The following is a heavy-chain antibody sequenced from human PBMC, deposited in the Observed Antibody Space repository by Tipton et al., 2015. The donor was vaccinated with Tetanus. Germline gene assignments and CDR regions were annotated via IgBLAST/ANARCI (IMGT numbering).Heavy chain of an antibody. CDR3: ARDPGHGSGTEYDP. V-gene: IGHV3-53*01. Sequence: SLRLSCAASGFDVSSNYMSWVRQAPGKGLEWVSVIYSDGRTYYADSVKGRFTISRDNSKNTLYPQMNSLRAEDTAMYYCARDPGHGSGTEYDPWGQGTLVTVSS. CDR2: IYSDGRT. D-gene: IGHD3-10*01. CDR1: GFDVSSNY. J-gene: IGHJ5*02.